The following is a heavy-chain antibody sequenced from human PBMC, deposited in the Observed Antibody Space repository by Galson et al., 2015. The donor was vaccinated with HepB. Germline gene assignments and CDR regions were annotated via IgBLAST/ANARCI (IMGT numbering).Heavy chain of an antibody. CDR2: ISAYNGNA. CDR3: ARSGTAAGFLGH. Sequence: SVKVSCKASGYTFTNYNMNWVRQAPGQGLQWMGRISAYNGNANYAQKFQGRVTMTTDTSTSTAYMELRNLRFDDTAIYYCARSGTAAGFLGHWGQGTLVTVSS. CDR1: GYTFTNYN. V-gene: IGHV1-18*01. J-gene: IGHJ4*02. D-gene: IGHD6-13*01.